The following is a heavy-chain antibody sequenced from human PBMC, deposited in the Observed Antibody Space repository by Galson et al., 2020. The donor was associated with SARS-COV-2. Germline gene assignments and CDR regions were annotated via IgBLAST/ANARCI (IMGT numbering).Heavy chain of an antibody. CDR2: INSGGRII. CDR1: GFIFSNYE. D-gene: IGHD1-26*01. CDR3: AQEDGGNYSTLDN. Sequence: GESLKLSCAASGFIFSNYEMNWVRQAPGKGLEWVSYINSGGRIINYADSVKGRFTISRDNAKNSVYLQMDSLSADDTAIYYCAQEDGGNYSTLDNWGQGALVTVSP. V-gene: IGHV3-48*03. J-gene: IGHJ4*02.